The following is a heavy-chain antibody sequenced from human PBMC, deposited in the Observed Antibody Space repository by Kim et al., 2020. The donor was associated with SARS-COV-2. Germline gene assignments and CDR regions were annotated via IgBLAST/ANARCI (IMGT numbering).Heavy chain of an antibody. Sequence: DYDTPVKDRSTLSRDDTKTTLYLQINSLTTEDTAVYYCTTVPQRWYYFDYWGQGTLVTVSS. CDR3: TTVPQRWYYFDY. V-gene: IGHV3-15*01. D-gene: IGHD6-13*01. J-gene: IGHJ4*02.